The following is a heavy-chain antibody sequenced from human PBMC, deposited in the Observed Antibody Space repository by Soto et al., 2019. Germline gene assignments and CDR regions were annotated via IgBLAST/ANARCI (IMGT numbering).Heavy chain of an antibody. Sequence: GASVKGSCKASGYTYTSDCISWVRQAPEQGLEWMGWINPNSGGTNYAQKFQGWVTMTRDTSISTAYMELSRLRSDDTAVYYCARAHCGGDCYSGVDYWGQGTLVTVSS. CDR3: ARAHCGGDCYSGVDY. D-gene: IGHD2-21*02. V-gene: IGHV1-2*04. J-gene: IGHJ4*02. CDR1: GYTYTSDC. CDR2: INPNSGGT.